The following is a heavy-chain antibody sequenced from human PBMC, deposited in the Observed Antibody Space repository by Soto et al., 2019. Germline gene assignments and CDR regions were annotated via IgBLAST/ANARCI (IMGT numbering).Heavy chain of an antibody. CDR3: VKAVRDGYNYFDY. V-gene: IGHV4-61*01. CDR2: IYYSGST. Sequence: PLETLSFTCTVSGGPVSSGSYYCGWLRQPPGKGLEWIGYIYYSGSTNYNPSLKSRVTISVDTSKNQFSLKLSSLRAEDTAVYYCVKAVRDGYNYFDYWGQGTLVTVSS. CDR1: GGPVSSGSYY. D-gene: IGHD5-12*01. J-gene: IGHJ4*02.